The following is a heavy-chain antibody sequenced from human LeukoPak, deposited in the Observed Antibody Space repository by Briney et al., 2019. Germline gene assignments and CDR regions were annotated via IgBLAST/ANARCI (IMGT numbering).Heavy chain of an antibody. CDR3: ARHQYSGSYYHY. V-gene: IGHV4-39*01. CDR1: GGSVSISSYF. J-gene: IGHJ4*02. Sequence: PSETLSLTCNVSGGSVSISSYFWGWIRQPPGKGLEWIGSIYYRGNTYYNPSLKSRVTISIDTSKNQFSLRLTSVTAADTAVYYCARHQYSGSYYHYWGQGTLVTVSS. CDR2: IYYRGNT. D-gene: IGHD1-26*01.